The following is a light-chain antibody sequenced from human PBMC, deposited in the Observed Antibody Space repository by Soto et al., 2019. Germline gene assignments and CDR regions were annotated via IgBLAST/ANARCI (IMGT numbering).Light chain of an antibody. V-gene: IGKV3-11*01. CDR2: DAY. Sequence: EIVLTQSPATLSLSPGERATLSCRASQSVGNYLAWYQQKPGQGPRLLIYDAYNRATGSPARFSGSGSGTDLTLTISSLDGEVVAVYYCQQRYTPVTFGGGTKVEIK. CDR3: QQRYTPVT. CDR1: QSVGNY. J-gene: IGKJ4*01.